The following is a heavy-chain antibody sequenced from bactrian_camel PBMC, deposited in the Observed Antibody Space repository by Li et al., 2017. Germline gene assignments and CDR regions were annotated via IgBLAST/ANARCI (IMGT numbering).Heavy chain of an antibody. CDR3: AATYYSLGYYYFTY. V-gene: IGHV3S55*01. D-gene: IGHD2*01. J-gene: IGHJ4*01. Sequence: HVQLVESGGGSVQAGGSLRLSCAASESAYAIVGRCMMGWYRQAPGKEREFVSSIGPDGTTAYADSVKGRFTISRDNANGTVYLQMSSLKSEDTALYYCAATYYSLGYYYFTYWGQGTQVTVS. CDR1: ESAYAIVGRCM. CDR2: IGPDGTT.